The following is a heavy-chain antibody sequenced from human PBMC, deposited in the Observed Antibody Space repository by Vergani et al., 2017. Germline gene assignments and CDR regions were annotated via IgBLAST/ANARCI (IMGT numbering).Heavy chain of an antibody. Sequence: EVQLLESGGGLVQPGGSLRLSCAASGFTFSSYAMSWVRQAPGKGLEWVSAISGSGGSTYYADSVKGRFTISRDNSKNTLYLQMNSLRAEDTAVYYCARVEGIYDFWSGFYYYYMDVWGKGTTVTVSS. CDR2: ISGSGGST. CDR1: GFTFSSYA. CDR3: ARVEGIYDFWSGFYYYYMDV. D-gene: IGHD3-3*01. J-gene: IGHJ6*03. V-gene: IGHV3-23*01.